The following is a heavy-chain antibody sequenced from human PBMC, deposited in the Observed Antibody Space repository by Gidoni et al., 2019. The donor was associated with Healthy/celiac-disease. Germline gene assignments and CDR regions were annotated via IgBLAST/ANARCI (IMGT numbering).Heavy chain of an antibody. D-gene: IGHD1-26*01. CDR2: RWNDGSNK. CDR1: GFTLSTYG. J-gene: IGHJ6*02. Sequence: QVQLVASGGGVVQPGRSLRLSCAASGFTLSTYGMHWVRHAPGKGREWLAVRWNDGSNKYYAESVKGRFTISSDNSKNTLDLQMNSLRAEDTAVYYCARDGRSYPYYYYGMDVWGQGTTVTVSS. CDR3: ARDGRSYPYYYYGMDV. V-gene: IGHV3-33*01.